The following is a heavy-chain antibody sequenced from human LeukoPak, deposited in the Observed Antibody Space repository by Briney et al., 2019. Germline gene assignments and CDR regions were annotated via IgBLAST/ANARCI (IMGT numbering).Heavy chain of an antibody. CDR1: GFTVSSNY. CDR3: AREAITATGPFDY. V-gene: IGHV3-66*02. CDR2: IYSGGST. Sequence: GGSLRLSCAASGFTVSSNYMSWVRQAPGKGLEWVSVIYSGGSTYYADSVKGRFTISRDNSKNTPYLQMNSLRAEGTAVYYCAREAITATGPFDYWGQGTLVTVSS. D-gene: IGHD6-25*01. J-gene: IGHJ4*02.